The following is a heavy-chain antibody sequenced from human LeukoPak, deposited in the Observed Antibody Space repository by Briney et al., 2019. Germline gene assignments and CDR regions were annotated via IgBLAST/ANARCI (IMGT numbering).Heavy chain of an antibody. CDR3: ARQGDSGWYYFDY. J-gene: IGHJ4*02. Sequence: SETLSLTCTVSGGSVSSGSYYWSWIRQPPGKGLEWIGYIHHSGSTNYNPSLKSRVTISVDKSKNQFSLKLTSVTAADTAAYYCARQGDSGWYYFDYWGQGTLVTVSS. CDR2: IHHSGST. D-gene: IGHD6-19*01. CDR1: GGSVSSGSYY. V-gene: IGHV4-61*01.